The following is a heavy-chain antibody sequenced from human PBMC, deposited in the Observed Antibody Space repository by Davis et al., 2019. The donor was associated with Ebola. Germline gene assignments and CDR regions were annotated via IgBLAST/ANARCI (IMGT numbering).Heavy chain of an antibody. CDR2: VFHSGTT. CDR1: GGSISGHY. V-gene: IGHV4-59*11. D-gene: IGHD5-24*01. Sequence: PSETLSLTCSVSGGSISGHYWSWIRQPPGKGLEWIGYVFHSGTTNYNPSLSSRVTMTVDKSKNQFSLKVKSVTAADTAVYYCARAIEWATIFDSWGQGVPVTVSS. J-gene: IGHJ5*01. CDR3: ARAIEWATIFDS.